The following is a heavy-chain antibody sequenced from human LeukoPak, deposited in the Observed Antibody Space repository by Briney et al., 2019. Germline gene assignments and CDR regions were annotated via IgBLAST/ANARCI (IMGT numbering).Heavy chain of an antibody. CDR1: GYTFTSYY. Sequence: ASVKVSCKVSGYTFTSYYMHWVRQAPGQGLEWMGIINPSVGNTNYAQKFQGRVTMTRDMSTSTVYMELSSLRSEDTAVYYCARDKSNYVWRYFDYWGQGTLVTVSS. CDR3: ARDKSNYVWRYFDY. J-gene: IGHJ4*02. CDR2: INPSVGNT. D-gene: IGHD3-16*01. V-gene: IGHV1-46*01.